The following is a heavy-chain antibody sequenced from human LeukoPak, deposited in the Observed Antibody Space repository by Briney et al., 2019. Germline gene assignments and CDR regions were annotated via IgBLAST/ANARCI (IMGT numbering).Heavy chain of an antibody. D-gene: IGHD3-10*02. Sequence: GGSLRLSCAASGFTFSDYYMSWIRQAPGKGLEWVSYISSVSSTMYYADSVKGRFTISRDNAKNSLYLQMNSLRAEDTAVYYCAELGITMIGGVWGKGTTVTISS. J-gene: IGHJ6*04. CDR2: ISSVSSTM. CDR1: GFTFSDYY. CDR3: AELGITMIGGV. V-gene: IGHV3-11*04.